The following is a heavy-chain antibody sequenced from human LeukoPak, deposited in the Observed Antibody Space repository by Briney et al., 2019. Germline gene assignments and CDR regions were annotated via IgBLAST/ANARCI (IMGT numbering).Heavy chain of an antibody. CDR1: GFTFSSYV. CDR3: ASDSYSPEYFQH. J-gene: IGHJ1*01. Sequence: PGGSLRLSCAASGFTFSSYVMNWVRQAPGKGLEWVSSISSSSSYRYYADSVKGRFTISRDNSKNTLYLQMNSLRAEDTAVYYCASDSYSPEYFQHWGQGTLVTVSS. D-gene: IGHD2-15*01. V-gene: IGHV3-21*01. CDR2: ISSSSSYR.